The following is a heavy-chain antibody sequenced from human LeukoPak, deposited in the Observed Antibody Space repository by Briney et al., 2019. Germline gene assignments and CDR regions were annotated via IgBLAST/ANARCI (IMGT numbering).Heavy chain of an antibody. D-gene: IGHD5-12*01. CDR1: GFTVRSNH. Sequence: GGSLRLSCAASGFTVRSNHMSWVRQVPGKGLEWVSVISNGGGTNYVDSVKGRFTISRDNSKNTLYLQMNSLRAEDTAVYYCTLARGFKRPPDCWGQGTLVTVSS. CDR2: ISNGGGT. V-gene: IGHV3-53*01. J-gene: IGHJ4*02. CDR3: TLARGFKRPPDC.